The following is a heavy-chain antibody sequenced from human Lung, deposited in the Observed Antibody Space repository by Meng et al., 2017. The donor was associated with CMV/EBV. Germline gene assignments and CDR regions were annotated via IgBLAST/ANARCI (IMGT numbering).Heavy chain of an antibody. CDR2: IHSSGRT. V-gene: IGHV4-61*01. CDR3: ARRPWGGLDY. CDR1: GGSVRRGSTY. D-gene: IGHD3-16*01. Sequence: CTLSGGSVRRGSTYWSWIRQPPGKGLEWIGYIHSSGRTNYNPSLRSRVTLSLDTSKNQFSLKLSSVTAADTAVYYCARRPWGGLDYWGQGALVTVSS. J-gene: IGHJ4*02.